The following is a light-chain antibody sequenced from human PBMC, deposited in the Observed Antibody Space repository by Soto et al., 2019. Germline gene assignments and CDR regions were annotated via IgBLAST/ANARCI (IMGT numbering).Light chain of an antibody. CDR3: QQYNNWPPGRT. Sequence: EIVITQSPVTLSLSPGERATLSCRASASVSSNLAWYQQKPVQAPRLLIYDASTRATGIPARFSGSGSGTEFTLTISSLQSDDFAVYSWQQYNNWPPGRTCGHGTKVEIK. J-gene: IGKJ1*01. V-gene: IGKV3-15*01. CDR2: DAS. CDR1: ASVSSN.